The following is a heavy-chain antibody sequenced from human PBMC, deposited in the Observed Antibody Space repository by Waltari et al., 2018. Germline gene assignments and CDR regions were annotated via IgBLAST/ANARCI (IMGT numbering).Heavy chain of an antibody. J-gene: IGHJ5*02. CDR3: AIDSDPRYCSSTSCYPRFDP. D-gene: IGHD2-2*01. Sequence: QVQLVQSGAEVKKPGASVQVSCKASGYTFTGYYMHWVRQAPGPGREWMGWINPNSGGTNYAQKFQGSVTMTRDTSISTAYMELSRLRSDDTAVYYCAIDSDPRYCSSTSCYPRFDPWGQGTLVTVSS. CDR2: INPNSGGT. CDR1: GYTFTGYY. V-gene: IGHV1-2*02.